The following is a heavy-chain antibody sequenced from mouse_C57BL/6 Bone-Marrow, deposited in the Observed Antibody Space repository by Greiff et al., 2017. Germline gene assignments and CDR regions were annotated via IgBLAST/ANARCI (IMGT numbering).Heavy chain of an antibody. CDR1: GYTFTSYW. Sequence: QVQLQQPGAELVMPGASVKLSCKASGYTFTSYWMHWVKQRPGQGLEWIGEIDPSDSYTNYNQKFKGKSTLTVDKSSSTAYMQLSRLTSEDSAVYYSARGGLYGSSYGDWYFDVWGTGTTVTVSS. CDR2: IDPSDSYT. D-gene: IGHD1-1*01. J-gene: IGHJ1*03. V-gene: IGHV1-69*01. CDR3: ARGGLYGSSYGDWYFDV.